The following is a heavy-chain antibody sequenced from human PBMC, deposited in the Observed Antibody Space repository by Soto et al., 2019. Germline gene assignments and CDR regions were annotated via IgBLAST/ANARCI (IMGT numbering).Heavy chain of an antibody. D-gene: IGHD2-15*01. CDR3: VKDMQLSGLDS. Sequence: EVQLVESGGGLVQPGESLRLSCAASGLTFRSYWMHWVRQAPGKGLVWVSRINTDGSVAMYGDSVKGRVTISRDNAKDTLYLHMNSLRAEDTAVYCWVKDMQLSGLDSWGEGTLVTVS. J-gene: IGHJ4*02. CDR1: GLTFRSYW. V-gene: IGHV3-74*03. CDR2: INTDGSVA.